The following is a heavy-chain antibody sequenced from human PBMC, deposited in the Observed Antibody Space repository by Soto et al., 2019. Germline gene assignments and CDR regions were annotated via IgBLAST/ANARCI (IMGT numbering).Heavy chain of an antibody. CDR1: GASFTSSNW. Sequence: QVQLQESGPGLVKPSGTLSLTCAVSGASFTSSNWGTWVRQPPGKGLEWIGDILHTGHTDYSPSLKSRVTISVDTSNRQFSLSLTSVTAADTAVYYCARSPRRVDGKWFLDYWGQGTLVTVSS. CDR2: ILHTGHT. CDR3: ARSPRRVDGKWFLDY. J-gene: IGHJ4*02. D-gene: IGHD3-22*01. V-gene: IGHV4-4*02.